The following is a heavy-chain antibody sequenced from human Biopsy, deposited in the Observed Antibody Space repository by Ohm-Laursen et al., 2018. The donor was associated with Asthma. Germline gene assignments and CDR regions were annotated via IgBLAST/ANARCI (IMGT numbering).Heavy chain of an antibody. CDR3: ARKIAARGGMGV. Sequence: SLRLSCTATGITFSTYGMHWVRQAPGKGLEWVSFIWYDGRKKTYADSVKGRFTVSRDNSKNTLYPQMNSLRAEDTAVYYCARKIAARGGMGVWGQGTTVTVSS. J-gene: IGHJ6*02. V-gene: IGHV3-33*01. CDR2: IWYDGRKK. CDR1: GITFSTYG. D-gene: IGHD6-6*01.